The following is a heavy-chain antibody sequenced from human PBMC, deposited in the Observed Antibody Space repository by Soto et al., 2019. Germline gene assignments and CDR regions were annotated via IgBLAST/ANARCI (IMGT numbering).Heavy chain of an antibody. Sequence: GGSLRLSCAASGFTVSSNYMSWVRQAPGKGLEWVSVIYSGGSTYYADSVKGRFTISRDNSKNTLYLQMNSLRAEDTAVYYCARDYSSGWYSWFDPWGQGTLVTVSS. D-gene: IGHD6-19*01. CDR2: IYSGGST. CDR1: GFTVSSNY. V-gene: IGHV3-66*01. CDR3: ARDYSSGWYSWFDP. J-gene: IGHJ5*02.